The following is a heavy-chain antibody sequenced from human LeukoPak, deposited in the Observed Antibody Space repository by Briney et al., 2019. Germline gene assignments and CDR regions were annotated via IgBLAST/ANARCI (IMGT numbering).Heavy chain of an antibody. D-gene: IGHD5-12*01. CDR1: GGSFSGYS. Sequence: PSETLSLTCAVSGGSFSGYSWSWIRQPPGKGLEWIGEINHSGGTNFNPSLKSRAILSVDTSKNQFSLKLSSVTDADTAVYYCAREEGGYDYWYFDLWGRGTLVTVSS. CDR3: AREEGGYDYWYFDL. CDR2: INHSGGT. V-gene: IGHV4-34*01. J-gene: IGHJ2*01.